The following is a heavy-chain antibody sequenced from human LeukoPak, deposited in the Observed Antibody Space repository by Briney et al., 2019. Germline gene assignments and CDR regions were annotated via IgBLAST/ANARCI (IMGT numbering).Heavy chain of an antibody. CDR2: ISGSGGST. D-gene: IGHD6-19*01. J-gene: IGHJ4*02. V-gene: IGHV3-23*01. CDR1: GFTFSSYS. Sequence: GGSLRLSCAASGFTFSSYSMNWVRQAPGKGLEWVSAISGSGGSTYYADSVKGRFTISRDNSKNTLYLQMNSLRAEDTAVYYCAKELYSSGWYSFDYWGQGTLVTVSS. CDR3: AKELYSSGWYSFDY.